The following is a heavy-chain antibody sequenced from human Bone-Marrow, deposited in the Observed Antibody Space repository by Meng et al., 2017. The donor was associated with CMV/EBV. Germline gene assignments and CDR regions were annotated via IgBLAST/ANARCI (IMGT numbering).Heavy chain of an antibody. CDR3: AKGSGYYYGSGSYLDY. D-gene: IGHD3-10*01. CDR1: GFTFSNAW. J-gene: IGHJ4*02. V-gene: IGHV3-23*01. CDR2: ISGSGGST. Sequence: GESLKISCAASGFTFSNAWMSWVRQAPGKGLEWVSAISGSGGSTYYADSVKGRFTISRDNSKNTLYLQMNSLRAEDTAVYYCAKGSGYYYGSGSYLDYWGQGTLVTVSS.